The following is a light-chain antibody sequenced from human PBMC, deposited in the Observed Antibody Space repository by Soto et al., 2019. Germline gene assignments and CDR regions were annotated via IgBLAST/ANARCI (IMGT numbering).Light chain of an antibody. Sequence: QSALTQPASVSGSPGQSITISCTGTSSDVGGYNYVSWYQQHPGKAPKLIIYELINRPSGVSNRFSGSKSGNTASLTISGLQAEDEADYYCNSYTSKSTGVFGTGTNSPS. CDR1: SSDVGGYNY. CDR3: NSYTSKSTGV. V-gene: IGLV2-14*01. J-gene: IGLJ1*01. CDR2: ELI.